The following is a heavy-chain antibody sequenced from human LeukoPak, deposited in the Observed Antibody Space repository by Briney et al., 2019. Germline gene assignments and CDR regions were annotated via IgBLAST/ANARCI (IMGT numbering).Heavy chain of an antibody. D-gene: IGHD3-3*01. CDR3: ATDGPVRFLESKAFDI. Sequence: ASVKVSCKVSGYTLTELSMHWVRQAPGKGLEWMGGFDPEDGETIYAQKYQGRVTMTEDTSTDTAYMELSSLRSEDTAVYYCATDGPVRFLESKAFDIWGQGTMVTVSS. CDR1: GYTLTELS. V-gene: IGHV1-24*01. CDR2: FDPEDGET. J-gene: IGHJ3*02.